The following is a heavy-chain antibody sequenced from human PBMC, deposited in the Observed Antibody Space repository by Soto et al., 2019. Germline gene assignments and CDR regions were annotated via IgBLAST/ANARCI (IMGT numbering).Heavy chain of an antibody. J-gene: IGHJ5*02. D-gene: IGHD2-2*03. Sequence: SETLSLTCTVSSGSIINNYWSWIRQPPGKGLEWIGYIYYTGRTYYNTSLESRVIISVDTSKNQFSLNLNSVTAADTAVYYCARAMDIGMASKDNWFDPWGQGTLVTVSS. V-gene: IGHV4-59*08. CDR1: SGSIINNY. CDR3: ARAMDIGMASKDNWFDP. CDR2: IYYTGRT.